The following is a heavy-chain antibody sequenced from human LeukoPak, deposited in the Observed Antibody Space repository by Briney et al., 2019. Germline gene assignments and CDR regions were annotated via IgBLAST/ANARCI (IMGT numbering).Heavy chain of an antibody. V-gene: IGHV3-15*07. CDR2: IKSTVDGGTT. CDR1: DFTFNKDW. CDR3: TTDLGTYYHGSQRLIPIDY. Sequence: GGSLRLSCAASDFTFNKDWMNWVRQAPGKGLEWVGRIKSTVDGGTTDYAAPVKGRFTVSRDDSKKTLYLQMNSLKIEDTAVYYCTTDLGTYYHGSQRLIPIDYWGQGTLVTVSS. D-gene: IGHD3-10*01. J-gene: IGHJ4*02.